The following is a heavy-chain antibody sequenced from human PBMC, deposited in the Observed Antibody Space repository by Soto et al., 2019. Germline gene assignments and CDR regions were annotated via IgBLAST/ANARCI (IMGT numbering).Heavy chain of an antibody. J-gene: IGHJ4*02. V-gene: IGHV3-73*01. CDR2: IRSKANSYAT. D-gene: IGHD6-19*01. CDR1: GFTFSGSA. Sequence: GGSLRLSCAASGFTFSGSAMHWVRQASGKGLEWVGRIRSKANSYATAYAASVKGRFTISRDDSKSTAYLQVNSLKTEDTAVYYCTRGEPVAGYLIDYWGQGTLVTVSS. CDR3: TRGEPVAGYLIDY.